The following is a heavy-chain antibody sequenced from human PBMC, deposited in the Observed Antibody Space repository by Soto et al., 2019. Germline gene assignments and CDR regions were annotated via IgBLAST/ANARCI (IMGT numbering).Heavy chain of an antibody. Sequence: QVQLVQSGAEVKKPGSSVKVSCKASGGTFSSYAISWVRQAPGQGLEWMGGIIPIFGTANYAQKFQGRVKITADESTSTAYMEMSSLRSEDTAVYYCASSAMDHYYYGMDVWGQGNTVTVSS. J-gene: IGHJ6*02. CDR1: GGTFSSYA. V-gene: IGHV1-69*12. CDR3: ASSAMDHYYYGMDV. D-gene: IGHD5-18*01. CDR2: IIPIFGTA.